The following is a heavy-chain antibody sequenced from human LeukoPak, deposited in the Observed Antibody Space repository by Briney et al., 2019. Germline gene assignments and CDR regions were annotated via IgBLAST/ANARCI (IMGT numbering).Heavy chain of an antibody. CDR3: ARIAAALNWFDP. V-gene: IGHV1-18*01. CDR2: ISAYNGNT. Sequence: ASVKVSCKASGYTFTSYGISWVRQAPGQGLEWMGWISAYNGNTNYAQKFQGRVTMTRDTSISTAYMELSRLRFDDTAVYYCARIAAALNWFDPWGQGTLVTVSS. J-gene: IGHJ5*02. D-gene: IGHD6-13*01. CDR1: GYTFTSYG.